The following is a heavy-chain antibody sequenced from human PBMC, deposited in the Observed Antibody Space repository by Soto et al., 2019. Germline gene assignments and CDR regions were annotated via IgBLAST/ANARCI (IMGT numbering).Heavy chain of an antibody. CDR2: ISDDGSNE. D-gene: IGHD6-19*01. Sequence: WSLRLFCAASGFTFSSFGMHWVRQAPGKGLEWVAVISDDGSNEYYADSVKGRFTISRDNSKNTLYMQMNSLRAEDTAVYYCAKDPHRIPVASGVEDWGQGTLVTVS. CDR1: GFTFSSFG. CDR3: AKDPHRIPVASGVED. V-gene: IGHV3-30*18. J-gene: IGHJ4*02.